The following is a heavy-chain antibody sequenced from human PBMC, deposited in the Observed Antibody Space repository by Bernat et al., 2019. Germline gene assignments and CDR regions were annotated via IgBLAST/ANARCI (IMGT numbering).Heavy chain of an antibody. V-gene: IGHV3-30-3*01. D-gene: IGHD2-2*02. J-gene: IGHJ3*02. CDR1: GFTFSSYA. CDR2: ISYDGSNK. Sequence: QVQLVESGGGVVQPGRSLRLSCAASGFTFSSYAMHWVRQAPGKGLEWVAVISYDGSNKYYADSVKGRFTISRDNSKNTLYLQMNSLRAEDTAVYYCARAPGTAIPPFDIWGQGTMVTVSS. CDR3: ARAPGTAIPPFDI.